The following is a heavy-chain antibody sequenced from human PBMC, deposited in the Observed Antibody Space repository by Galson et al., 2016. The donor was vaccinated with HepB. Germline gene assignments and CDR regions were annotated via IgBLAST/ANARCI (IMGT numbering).Heavy chain of an antibody. CDR2: IEQDGSEK. CDR3: ATSNAEY. V-gene: IGHV3-7*03. Sequence: SLRLSCAASGFTFSNHWMGWVRQALGKGLEWVANIEQDGSEKYYVDSVKGRFTISRDNAKKSLYLQMNSLGAEDTAVYYCATSNAEYWGQGTLVTVSS. J-gene: IGHJ4*02. CDR1: GFTFSNHW.